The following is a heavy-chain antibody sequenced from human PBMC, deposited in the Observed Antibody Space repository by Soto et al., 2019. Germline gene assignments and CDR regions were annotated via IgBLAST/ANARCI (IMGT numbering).Heavy chain of an antibody. V-gene: IGHV3-74*01. CDR3: ARIRPGPKHYFYN. D-gene: IGHD6-6*01. CDR2: INTDGSGT. Sequence: GGSLRLSCAASGLTFSSDWMHWVRQAPGKGLVWVSRINTDGSGTTYADSVKGRFTISRDNAKNMVYLQMNSLRAEDTAVNYCARIRPGPKHYFYNWGLGKMFTLSS. CDR1: GLTFSSDW. J-gene: IGHJ4*02.